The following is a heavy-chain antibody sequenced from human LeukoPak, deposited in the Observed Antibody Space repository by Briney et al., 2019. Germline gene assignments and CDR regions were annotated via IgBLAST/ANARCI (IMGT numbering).Heavy chain of an antibody. Sequence: SAVTVSCKASGCTFSSYAIRWLRQAPGQELEWVGGIIPILCTANYAQKLQDRVKITADQSTSTAYTELSSLRSEDTAVYYCARDPKNYYDSSGTSYYYYGMDVWGQGTTVTVSS. J-gene: IGHJ6*02. CDR3: ARDPKNYYDSSGTSYYYYGMDV. V-gene: IGHV1-69*13. CDR1: GCTFSSYA. D-gene: IGHD3-22*01. CDR2: IIPILCTA.